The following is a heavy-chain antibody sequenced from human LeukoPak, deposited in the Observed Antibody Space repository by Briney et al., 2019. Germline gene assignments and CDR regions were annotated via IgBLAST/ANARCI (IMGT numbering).Heavy chain of an antibody. Sequence: GGSLRLSCAASGFTFGSYAMHWVRQAPGKGLEWVAVISYDGSNKYYADSVKGRFTISRDNSKNTLYLQMNSLRAEDTAVYYCARDLSGYLDYWGQGTLVTVSS. CDR1: GFTFGSYA. D-gene: IGHD2-15*01. CDR2: ISYDGSNK. J-gene: IGHJ4*02. V-gene: IGHV3-30-3*01. CDR3: ARDLSGYLDY.